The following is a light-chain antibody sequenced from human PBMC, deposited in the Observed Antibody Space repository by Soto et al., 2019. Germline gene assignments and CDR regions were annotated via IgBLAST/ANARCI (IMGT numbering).Light chain of an antibody. CDR2: PAS. CDR3: QHLRTYPFS. J-gene: IGKJ2*03. V-gene: IGKV1-9*01. CDR1: QDISTS. Sequence: DIPLTQSPSFLSASVGDRVTVSCRASQDISTSLAWFQQKAGKVPHLLVYPASTLQDGVASRFSGSGSGTYFTLTINNLQAEDFATYYCQHLRTYPFSFGQGTKLDIK.